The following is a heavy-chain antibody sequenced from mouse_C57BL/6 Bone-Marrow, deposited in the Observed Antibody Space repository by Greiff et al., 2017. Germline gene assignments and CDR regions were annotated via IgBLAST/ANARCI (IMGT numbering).Heavy chain of an antibody. J-gene: IGHJ1*03. D-gene: IGHD2-10*02. CDR1: GYTFTSYG. Sequence: VQLQQSGAELARPGASVKLSCKASGYTFTSYGISWVKQRTGQGLEWIGEIYPRSGNTYYNEKFKGKATLTADKSSSTAYMELRSLTSEDSAVYFCARLLVRGYFDVWGTGTTVTVSS. V-gene: IGHV1-81*01. CDR3: ARLLVRGYFDV. CDR2: IYPRSGNT.